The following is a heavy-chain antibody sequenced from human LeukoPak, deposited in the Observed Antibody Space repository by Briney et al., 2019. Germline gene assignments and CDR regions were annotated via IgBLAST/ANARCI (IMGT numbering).Heavy chain of an antibody. CDR2: IYHRGST. V-gene: IGHV4-38-2*01. Sequence: PSETLSLTCAVSGYSISSGYYWGWIRQPPGKGLEWIGNIYHRGSTYYNPSLKSRVTISVDTSKNQFSPKLSSVTAADTAVYYCARLSTAMVDDYWGQGTLVTVSS. J-gene: IGHJ4*02. CDR3: ARLSTAMVDDY. CDR1: GYSISSGYY. D-gene: IGHD5-18*01.